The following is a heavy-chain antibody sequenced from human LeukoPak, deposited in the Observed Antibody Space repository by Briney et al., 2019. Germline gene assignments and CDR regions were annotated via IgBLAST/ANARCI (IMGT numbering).Heavy chain of an antibody. D-gene: IGHD2/OR15-2a*01. CDR1: EFDFSNFN. CDR3: ARERKYYYMDL. J-gene: IGHJ6*03. Sequence: GGSLRLSCVGSEFDFSNFNMIWVRLAPGKGPEYISHISNTASATYYIDSVRGRFIISRDNARNSLYLQMDSLRAEDTAVYYCARERKYYYMDLWGKGTTVTVS. CDR2: ISNTASAT. V-gene: IGHV3-48*01.